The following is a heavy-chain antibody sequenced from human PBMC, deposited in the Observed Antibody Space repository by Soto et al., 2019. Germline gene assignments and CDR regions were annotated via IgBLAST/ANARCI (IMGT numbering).Heavy chain of an antibody. Sequence: GGSLRLSCAASGGPVSSNYMSWVRQAPGKGLEWVSVIYSGGSTYYADSVKGRFTISRDNSKNTLYLQMNSLRAEDTAVYYCAREDQNLYSSSSSAFDIWGQGTMVTVSS. CDR3: AREDQNLYSSSSSAFDI. CDR2: IYSGGST. V-gene: IGHV3-53*01. D-gene: IGHD6-6*01. J-gene: IGHJ3*02. CDR1: GGPVSSNY.